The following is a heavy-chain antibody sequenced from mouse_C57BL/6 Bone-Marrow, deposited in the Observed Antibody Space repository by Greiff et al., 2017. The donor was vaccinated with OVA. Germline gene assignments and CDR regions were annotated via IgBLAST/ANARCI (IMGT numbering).Heavy chain of an antibody. CDR1: GYTFTDYY. D-gene: IGHD2-10*02. CDR3: ARVWGTEY. CDR2: INPYNGGT. J-gene: IGHJ2*01. Sequence: VHVKQSGPVLVKPGASVKMSCKASGYTFTDYYMNWVKQSHGKSLEWIGVINPYNGGTSYNQKFKGKATLTVDKSSSTAYMELNSLTSEDSAVYYCARVWGTEYWGQGTTLTVSS. V-gene: IGHV1-19*01.